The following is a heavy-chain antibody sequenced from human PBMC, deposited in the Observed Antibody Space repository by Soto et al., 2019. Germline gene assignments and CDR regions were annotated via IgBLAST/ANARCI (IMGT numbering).Heavy chain of an antibody. D-gene: IGHD6-25*01. J-gene: IGHJ5*02. CDR1: GGSITGSSHF. V-gene: IGHV4-39*01. CDR3: AGQTFTIAAASYGRSNWFDP. CDR2: IYFTGNT. Sequence: SETLSLTCTVSGGSITGSSHFWGWVRQPPGKGLEWIGTIYFTGNTYYTPSLKSRLTMSIDTSKNEFSLRLNSVTAADTAVYYCAGQTFTIAAASYGRSNWFDPWGPGTLVTVSS.